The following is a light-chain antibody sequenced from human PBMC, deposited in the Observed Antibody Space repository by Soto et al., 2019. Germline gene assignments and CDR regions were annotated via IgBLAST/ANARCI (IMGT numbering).Light chain of an antibody. Sequence: DIQMTQSPSSLSASVGDRVTITCRASQSISSYLNWYQQKPGKAPRLLIYTTSSLQSGVPSRFSGSGSGTDFTPTISRLQPEDFASYYWQQSHCTPYTFGQGTKLEI. V-gene: IGKV1-39*01. CDR1: QSISSY. CDR3: QQSHCTPYT. CDR2: TTS. J-gene: IGKJ2*01.